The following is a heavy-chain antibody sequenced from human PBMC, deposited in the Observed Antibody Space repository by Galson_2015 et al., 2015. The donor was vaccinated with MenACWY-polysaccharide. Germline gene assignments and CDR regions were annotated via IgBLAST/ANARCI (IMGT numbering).Heavy chain of an antibody. J-gene: IGHJ4*02. CDR3: ARDEGIAAAGILLGDY. CDR1: GFTFSSYS. V-gene: IGHV3-21*01. CDR2: ISSSSSYI. Sequence: SLRLSCAASGFTFSSYSMNWVRQAPGKGLEWVSSISSSSSYIYYADSVKGRFTISRDNAKNSLYLQMNSLRAEDTAVYYCARDEGIAAAGILLGDYWGQGTLVTVSS. D-gene: IGHD6-13*01.